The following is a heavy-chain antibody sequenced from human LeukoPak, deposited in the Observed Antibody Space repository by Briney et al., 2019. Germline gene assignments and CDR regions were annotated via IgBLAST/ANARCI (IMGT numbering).Heavy chain of an antibody. Sequence: ASVKVSCKASGYTFTSYGISWVRQAPGQGLEWMGWISAYNGNTNYAQKLQGRVTMTTDTSTSTAYMELRSLRSDDTAVYYCARDGSIAVAGSTNFDYWGQGTLVTVSS. CDR3: ARDGSIAVAGSTNFDY. J-gene: IGHJ4*02. CDR2: ISAYNGNT. V-gene: IGHV1-18*01. D-gene: IGHD6-19*01. CDR1: GYTFTSYG.